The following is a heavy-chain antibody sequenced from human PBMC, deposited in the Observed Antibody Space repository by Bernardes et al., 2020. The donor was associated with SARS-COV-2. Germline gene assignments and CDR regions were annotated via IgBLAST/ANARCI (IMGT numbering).Heavy chain of an antibody. CDR2: IKRKTDGGTT. D-gene: IGHD2-2*01. Sequence: GGSLRLSCAASGFTFSNAWMNWVRQAPGKGLEWVGHIKRKTDGGTTDYAAPVKGRFTISGDDSKNTMYLQMNSLRAEDTAVYYCAKDIVVVPAAILAGLDPEAFDIWGQGTMVTVSS. CDR3: AKDIVVVPAAILAGLDPEAFDI. V-gene: IGHV3-15*07. J-gene: IGHJ3*02. CDR1: GFTFSNAW.